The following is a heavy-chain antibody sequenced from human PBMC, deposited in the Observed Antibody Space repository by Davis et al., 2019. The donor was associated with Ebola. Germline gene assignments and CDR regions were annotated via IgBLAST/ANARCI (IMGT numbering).Heavy chain of an antibody. CDR1: GFTFSSYA. V-gene: IGHV3-30-3*01. CDR3: ARSPDLYSNYYDSSGYYGQIDY. D-gene: IGHD3-22*01. CDR2: ISYDGSNK. J-gene: IGHJ4*02. Sequence: GESLKISCAASGFTFSSYAMHWVRQAPGKGLEWVAVISYDGSNKYYADSVKGRFTISRDNSKNTLYLQMNSLRAEDTAVYYCARSPDLYSNYYDSSGYYGQIDYWGQGTLVTVSS.